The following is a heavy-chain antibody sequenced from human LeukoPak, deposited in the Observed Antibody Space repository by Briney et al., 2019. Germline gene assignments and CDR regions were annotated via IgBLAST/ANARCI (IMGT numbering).Heavy chain of an antibody. V-gene: IGHV4-39*01. CDR1: GGSISSGTYY. Sequence: SETLSLTCAVSGGSISSGTYYWVWIRQSPGKGLEWIGSIYNSASTYYNPSFKSRVTLSVDTSRNQFSLNLRSVTAADTGMYYCATNKTMVTTAGLFDPWGQGTLVIVSS. CDR3: ATNKTMVTTAGLFDP. D-gene: IGHD4-17*01. CDR2: IYNSAST. J-gene: IGHJ5*02.